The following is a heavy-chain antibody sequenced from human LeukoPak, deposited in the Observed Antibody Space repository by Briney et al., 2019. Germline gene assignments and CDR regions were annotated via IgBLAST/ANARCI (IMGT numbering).Heavy chain of an antibody. CDR3: AKEQDAFDI. V-gene: IGHV3-7*03. CDR1: GFTFSSYW. Sequence: GGSLRLSCAASGFTFSSYWMSWVRQAPGKGPEWVANIKQDGSEIYYADSVKGRFTISRDNAKNSLYLQMNSLRAEDTALYYCAKEQDAFDIWGQGTMVTVSS. CDR2: IKQDGSEI. J-gene: IGHJ3*02.